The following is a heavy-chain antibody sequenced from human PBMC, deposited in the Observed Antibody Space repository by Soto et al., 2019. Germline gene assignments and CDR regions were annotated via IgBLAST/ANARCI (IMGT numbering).Heavy chain of an antibody. CDR1: GYTFASYG. CDR3: ARDGSIAVAGADFDY. Sequence: GASVKVSCKASGYTFASYGISWVRQAPGQGLEWMGWISAYNGNTNYAQKLQGRVTMTTDTSTSTAYMELRSLRSGDTAVYYCARDGSIAVAGADFDYWGQGTLVTVSS. CDR2: ISAYNGNT. J-gene: IGHJ4*02. V-gene: IGHV1-18*01. D-gene: IGHD6-19*01.